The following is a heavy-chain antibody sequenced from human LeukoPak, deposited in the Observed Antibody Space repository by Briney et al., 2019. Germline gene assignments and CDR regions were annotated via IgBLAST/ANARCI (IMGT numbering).Heavy chain of an antibody. CDR1: GGPIRSYY. CDR3: ASGRFLEWSFNAFDI. J-gene: IGHJ3*02. V-gene: IGHV4-59*08. CDR2: IYYSGST. D-gene: IGHD3-3*01. Sequence: SETLSLTCTVSGGPIRSYYWSWIRQPPGKGLEWIGYIYYSGSTNYNPSLKSRVTISIDASKSQFSLRLSSVTAADTAVYYCASGRFLEWSFNAFDIWGQGTMVTVSS.